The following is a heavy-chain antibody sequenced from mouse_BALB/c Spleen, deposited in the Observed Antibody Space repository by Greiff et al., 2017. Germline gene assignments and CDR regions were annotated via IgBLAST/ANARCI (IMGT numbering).Heavy chain of an antibody. J-gene: IGHJ2*01. D-gene: IGHD2-1*01. V-gene: IGHV3-2*02. CDR3: ARYGNYPYYFDY. CDR1: GYSITSDYA. CDR2: ISYSGST. Sequence: EVKLQESGPGLVKPSQSLSLTCTVTGYSITSDYAWNWIRQFPGNKLEWMGYISYSGSTSYNPSLKSRISITRDTSKNQFFLQLNSVTTEDTATYYCARYGNYPYYFDYWGQGTTLTVSS.